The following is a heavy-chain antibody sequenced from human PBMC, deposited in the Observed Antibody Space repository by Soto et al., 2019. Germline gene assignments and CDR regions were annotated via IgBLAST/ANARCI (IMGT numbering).Heavy chain of an antibody. D-gene: IGHD3-9*01. V-gene: IGHV4-30-4*01. CDR3: AREPSYYDILTGPYYYYYGMDV. J-gene: IGHJ6*02. CDR1: GGSISSGDYY. CDR2: IYYSGST. Sequence: QVQLQESGPGLVKPSQTLSLTCTVSGGSISSGDYYWSWIRQPPGKGLEWIGYIYYSGSTYYNPSLKSRVTISVDTSKNQFSLKLSSVTAADTAVYYCAREPSYYDILTGPYYYYYGMDVWGQGTTVTVSS.